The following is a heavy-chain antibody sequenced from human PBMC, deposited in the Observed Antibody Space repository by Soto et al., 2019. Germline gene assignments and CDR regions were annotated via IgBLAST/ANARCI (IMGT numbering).Heavy chain of an antibody. Sequence: GGSLRLSCAASGFTFSSYAMSWVRQAPGKGLEWVSAISGSGGSTYYADSVKGRFTISRDNSKNTLYLQMNSLRAEDTAVYYSAKGRMEWELVFDYWGQGTLVTVSS. CDR3: AKGRMEWELVFDY. V-gene: IGHV3-23*01. CDR1: GFTFSSYA. D-gene: IGHD1-26*01. J-gene: IGHJ4*02. CDR2: ISGSGGST.